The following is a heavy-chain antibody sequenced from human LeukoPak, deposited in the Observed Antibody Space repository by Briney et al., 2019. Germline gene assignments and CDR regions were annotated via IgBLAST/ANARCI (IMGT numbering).Heavy chain of an antibody. J-gene: IGHJ4*02. D-gene: IGHD2-15*01. CDR1: GFTFSSYS. CDR3: ARVGGYCSGGRCLRGFLDY. V-gene: IGHV3-21*01. CDR2: ISSSSSYI. Sequence: PGGSLRLSCAASGFTFSSYSMNWVRQAPGKGLEWVSSISSSSSYIYYADSVKGRFTISRDNAKNSLYLQMNSLRAEDTAVYYCARVGGYCSGGRCLRGFLDYWGQGTLVTVSS.